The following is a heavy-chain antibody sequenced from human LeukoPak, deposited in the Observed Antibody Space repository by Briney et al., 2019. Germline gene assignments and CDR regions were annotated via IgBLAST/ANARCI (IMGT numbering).Heavy chain of an antibody. Sequence: SEALSLTCTVSGYSISSGYYWGWIRQPPGKGLEWIGSIYHSGSTYYNPSLKSRVTISVDTSKNQFSLKLSSVTAADTAVYYCARVYSNYENFQHWGQGTLVTVSS. V-gene: IGHV4-38-2*02. J-gene: IGHJ1*01. CDR1: GYSISSGYY. CDR2: IYHSGST. CDR3: ARVYSNYENFQH. D-gene: IGHD4-11*01.